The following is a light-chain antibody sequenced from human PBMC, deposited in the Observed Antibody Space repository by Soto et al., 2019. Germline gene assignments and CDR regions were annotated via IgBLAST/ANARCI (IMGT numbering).Light chain of an antibody. J-gene: IGKJ1*01. CDR3: LQDYGDSWT. CDR2: AAS. CDR1: RDVGSD. V-gene: IGKV1-6*01. Sequence: QMTQSPSSLSASVGEKIIITCRASRDVGSDVSWYQQKPGQAPKLLIYAASDLYTGVPSRFSGSRSGTEFTLTISSLQPEDFASYYCLQDYGDSWTFGQGTKVDIK.